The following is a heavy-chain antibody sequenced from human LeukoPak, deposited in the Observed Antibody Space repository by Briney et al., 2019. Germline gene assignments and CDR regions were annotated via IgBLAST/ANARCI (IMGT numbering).Heavy chain of an antibody. V-gene: IGHV3-53*01. D-gene: IGHD1-7*01. CDR3: ARSGFYNWNYGPQNWFDP. CDR2: IYSGGST. CDR1: GFTVSSNY. Sequence: GGSLRLSCAASGFTVSSNYMSWVRQAPGKGLEWVSVIYSGGSTYYADSVKGRFTISRDNSKNTLYLQMNSLRAEDTAVYYCARSGFYNWNYGPQNWFDPWGQGTLATVSS. J-gene: IGHJ5*02.